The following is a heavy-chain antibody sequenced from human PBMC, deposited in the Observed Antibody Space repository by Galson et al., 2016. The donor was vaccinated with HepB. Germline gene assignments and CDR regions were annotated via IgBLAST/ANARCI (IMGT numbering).Heavy chain of an antibody. CDR2: IKEDGSEK. CDR3: ARGSGWLDY. V-gene: IGHV3-7*03. CDR1: GFTFSGYW. D-gene: IGHD2-15*01. J-gene: IGHJ4*02. Sequence: SLRLSCAASGFTFSGYWMTWVRQAPGKGLEWVANIKEDGSEKYYVDSVKGRFTISRDNAKNSLYLQMNSLRAEDTAVYHCARGSGWLDYWGQGTLVTVSS.